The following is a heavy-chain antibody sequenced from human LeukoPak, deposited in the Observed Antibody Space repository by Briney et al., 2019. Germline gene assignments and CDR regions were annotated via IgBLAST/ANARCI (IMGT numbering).Heavy chain of an antibody. D-gene: IGHD3-22*01. V-gene: IGHV5-10-1*01. CDR2: IDPSDSYT. Sequence: GESLKISCKGSGYSFTSYWISWVRQMPGKGLEWMGRIDPSDSYTNYCPSFQGHVTISADKSISTAYLQWSSLKASDTAMYYCARRNYYDSSGYLYGMDVWGQGTTVTVSS. CDR3: ARRNYYDSSGYLYGMDV. CDR1: GYSFTSYW. J-gene: IGHJ6*02.